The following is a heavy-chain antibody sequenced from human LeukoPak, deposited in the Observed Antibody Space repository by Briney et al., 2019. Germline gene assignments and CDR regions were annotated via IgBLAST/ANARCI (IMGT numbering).Heavy chain of an antibody. D-gene: IGHD2-8*01. V-gene: IGHV3-48*02. Sequence: QPGGSLRLSCAASGFTFSNYALSWVRQAPGKGLDWVAAISIISGTIYYADSVKGRFTISRDNAKNSLYLQMNSLRDEDTAVYYCAREQYGVKDYWGQGTLVTVSS. CDR2: ISIISGTI. CDR1: GFTFSNYA. CDR3: AREQYGVKDY. J-gene: IGHJ4*02.